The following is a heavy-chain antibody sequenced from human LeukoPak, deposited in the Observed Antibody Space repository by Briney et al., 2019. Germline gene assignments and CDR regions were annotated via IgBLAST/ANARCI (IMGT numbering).Heavy chain of an antibody. V-gene: IGHV3-48*03. CDR1: GFTFSSYE. Sequence: GGSLRLSCVGSGFTFSSYEMSWVRQAPGKGLEWLSYISSDGRTIYYTDSVKGRFTISRDNAKNSLFLQMNSLRGEDTAVYYCARDTWVGSLGIFDYWGQGILVTVSS. CDR3: ARDTWVGSLGIFDY. CDR2: ISSDGRTI. J-gene: IGHJ4*02. D-gene: IGHD6-6*01.